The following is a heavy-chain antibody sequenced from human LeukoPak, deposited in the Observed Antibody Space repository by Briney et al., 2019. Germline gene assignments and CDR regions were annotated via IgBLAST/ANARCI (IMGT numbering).Heavy chain of an antibody. D-gene: IGHD2-2*01. Sequence: ASVKVSCKASGYTFTSYGISWVRQAPGQGLEWMGWISAYNGNTNYAQKLQGRVTMTTDTSTSTAYMELRSLRSDDTAVYYCARDWIVVVPAAIFPTGYYYGMDVWGQGTTVTVSS. CDR1: GYTFTSYG. J-gene: IGHJ6*02. CDR2: ISAYNGNT. V-gene: IGHV1-18*01. CDR3: ARDWIVVVPAAIFPTGYYYGMDV.